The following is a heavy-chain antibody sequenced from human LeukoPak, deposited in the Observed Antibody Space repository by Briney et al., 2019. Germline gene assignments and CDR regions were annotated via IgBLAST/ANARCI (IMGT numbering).Heavy chain of an antibody. J-gene: IGHJ4*02. CDR2: IYYTGST. D-gene: IGHD6-19*01. Sequence: SETLSLTCTVSGGSISSYYWSWIRQPPGKGLEWIGYIYYTGSTNYNPSLKSRVTISVDTSKNHFSLKLTSVTAADAAVYYCARAVAARRYFDYWGQGTLVTVSS. CDR1: GGSISSYY. CDR3: ARAVAARRYFDY. V-gene: IGHV4-59*01.